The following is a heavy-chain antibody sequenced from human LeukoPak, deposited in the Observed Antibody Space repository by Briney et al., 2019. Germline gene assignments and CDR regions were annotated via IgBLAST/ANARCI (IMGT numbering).Heavy chain of an antibody. V-gene: IGHV4-59*08. J-gene: IGHJ4*02. CDR1: GGSISSDY. CDR2: IHYRGTT. Sequence: SETLSLTYTVSGGSISSDYWSWLRQPPGKGLEWIGYIHYRGTTNYNPSLKSRVTISMDTSKNHFSLRLSSVIAADTAVYYCARVLGDGYSDYWGQGTLVTVSS. CDR3: ARVLGDGYSDY. D-gene: IGHD5-24*01.